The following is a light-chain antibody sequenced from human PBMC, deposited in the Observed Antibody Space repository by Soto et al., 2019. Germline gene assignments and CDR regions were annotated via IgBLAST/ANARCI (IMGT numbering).Light chain of an antibody. J-gene: IGLJ1*01. CDR2: DVS. Sequence: QSALTQPASVSGSPGQSITISCTGTSSDVGGYNYVSWYQHHPGKAPKLMIYDVSNRPSGVSNRFSGSKSGNTASLTISGLQAEDEADYYCSSHTSRSTLVFGTGTKLTVL. CDR1: SSDVGGYNY. CDR3: SSHTSRSTLV. V-gene: IGLV2-14*03.